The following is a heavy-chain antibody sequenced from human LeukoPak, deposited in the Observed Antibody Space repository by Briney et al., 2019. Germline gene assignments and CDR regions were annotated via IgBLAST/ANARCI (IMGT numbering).Heavy chain of an antibody. CDR2: ISWNSGSI. J-gene: IGHJ3*02. CDR3: AKDMADSPDAFDI. Sequence: GGSLRLSCAASGFTFSSYEMNWVRQAPGKGLEWVSGISWNSGSIGYADSVKGRFTISRDNAKNSLYLQMNSLRAEDTALYYCAKDMADSPDAFDIWGQGTMVTVSS. D-gene: IGHD3-22*01. V-gene: IGHV3-9*01. CDR1: GFTFSSYE.